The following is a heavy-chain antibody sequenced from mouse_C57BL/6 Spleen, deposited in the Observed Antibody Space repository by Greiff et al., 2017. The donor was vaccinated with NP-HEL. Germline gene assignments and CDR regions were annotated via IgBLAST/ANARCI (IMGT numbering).Heavy chain of an antibody. Sequence: EVQLQQSGPELVKPGASVKIPCKASGYTFTDYNMDWVKQSHGKSLEWIGDINPNNGGTIYNQKFKGKATLTVDKSSSTAYMELRSLTSEDTAVYYCARLYYNYFDYWGQGTTLTVSS. CDR1: GYTFTDYN. V-gene: IGHV1-18*01. J-gene: IGHJ2*01. D-gene: IGHD2-1*01. CDR3: ARLYYNYFDY. CDR2: INPNNGGT.